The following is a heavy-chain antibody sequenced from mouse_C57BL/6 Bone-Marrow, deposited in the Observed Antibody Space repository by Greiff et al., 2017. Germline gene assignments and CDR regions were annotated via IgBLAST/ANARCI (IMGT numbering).Heavy chain of an antibody. CDR2: LWSGGST. D-gene: IGHD2-4*01. CDR1: GFSLTSYG. V-gene: IGHV2-2*01. CDR3: ARRGDYDVLFDY. J-gene: IGHJ2*01. Sequence: QVQLKQSGPGLVQPSQSLSITCTVSGFSLTSYGVHWVRQSPGKGLEWLGVLWSGGSTDYNAAFISRLSLSKDNSKSQVFFKMNSLQADDTAIYYCARRGDYDVLFDYWGQGTTLTVSS.